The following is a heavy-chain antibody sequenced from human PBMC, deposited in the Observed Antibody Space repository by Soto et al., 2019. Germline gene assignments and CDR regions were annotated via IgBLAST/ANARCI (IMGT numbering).Heavy chain of an antibody. J-gene: IGHJ4*02. CDR2: IWYDESNK. D-gene: IGHD3-9*01. CDR1: GFTFSTYA. Sequence: GGSLRLSCAASGFTFSTYAMHWVRQAPGKGQEWVAVIWYDESNKFYAESVKGRFTISRDNSKNEVYLQMNSLRAEDTAVYYCAKDKRDYDVLTGPDFWGQGTLVTVSS. V-gene: IGHV3-33*03. CDR3: AKDKRDYDVLTGPDF.